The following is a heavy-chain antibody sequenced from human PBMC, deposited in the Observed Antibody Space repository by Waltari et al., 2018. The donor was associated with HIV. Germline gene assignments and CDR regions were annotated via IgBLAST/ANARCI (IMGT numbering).Heavy chain of an antibody. D-gene: IGHD1-26*01. V-gene: IGHV3-21*01. Sequence: LRRSCAPSGFSFSFLSMNWVGQAPGKGLEWVSSISSTSSHIFYADSVRGRFTISRDNAKNSLYLQMNSLKAEDTAVYYCARGGAGATAEDLFDPWGQGTLVTVSS. CDR2: ISSTSSHI. CDR3: ARGGAGATAEDLFDP. J-gene: IGHJ5*02. CDR1: GFSFSFLS.